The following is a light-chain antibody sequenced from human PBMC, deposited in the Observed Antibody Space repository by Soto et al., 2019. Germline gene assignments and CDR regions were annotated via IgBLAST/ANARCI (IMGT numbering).Light chain of an antibody. CDR3: QVWDSGSDHVV. CDR1: NIGSKR. J-gene: IGLJ2*01. Sequence: SYELTQPPSVSVAPGKTARITCGGNNIGSKRVHWYQQKPGQAPVLVIYYDSDRPSGIPERFSGSNSGNTATLTISRVEAGDEADYYCQVWDSGSDHVVFGGGTKLTVL. V-gene: IGLV3-21*04. CDR2: YDS.